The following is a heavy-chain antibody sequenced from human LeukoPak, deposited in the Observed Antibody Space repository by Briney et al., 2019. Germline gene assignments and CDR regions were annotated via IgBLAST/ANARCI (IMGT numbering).Heavy chain of an antibody. J-gene: IGHJ4*02. CDR2: ISYDGSNK. D-gene: IGHD5-18*01. CDR1: GFTFSSYA. Sequence: GRSLRLSCAASGFTFSSYAMHWVRQAPGKGLEWVAVISYDGSNKYYADSVKGRFTISRDNSKNTLYLQMNSLRAEDTAVYYCARDTTAMPLGGYYFDYWGQGTLVTVSS. CDR3: ARDTTAMPLGGYYFDY. V-gene: IGHV3-30-3*01.